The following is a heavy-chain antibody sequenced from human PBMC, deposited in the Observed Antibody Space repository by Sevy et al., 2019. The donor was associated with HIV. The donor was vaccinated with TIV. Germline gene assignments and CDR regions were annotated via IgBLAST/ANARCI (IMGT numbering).Heavy chain of an antibody. J-gene: IGHJ4*02. CDR3: ARDLMEAAAGGGFDY. CDR1: GGSISSYY. Sequence: SETLSLTCTVSGGSISSYYWSWIRQPPGKGLEWIGYIYYSGSTNYNPSLKSRVTISVDTSKNQFSLKLGSVTAADTAVYYCARDLMEAAAGGGFDYWGQGTLVTVSS. D-gene: IGHD6-13*01. CDR2: IYYSGST. V-gene: IGHV4-59*01.